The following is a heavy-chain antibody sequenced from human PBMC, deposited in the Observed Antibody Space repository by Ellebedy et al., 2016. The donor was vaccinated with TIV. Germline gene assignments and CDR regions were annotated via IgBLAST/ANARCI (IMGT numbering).Heavy chain of an antibody. CDR3: ARDHNSPGDTGYGDY. Sequence: GESLKISCAASGFTFTTYWMSWVRQAPGKGLEWVANMNQVGSEKYYVDSVKGRFTISRDNAQNSLYLHMNNLRAEDTAVYYSARDHNSPGDTGYGDYWGQGVVVTVST. V-gene: IGHV3-7*03. J-gene: IGHJ4*02. CDR2: MNQVGSEK. D-gene: IGHD5-12*01. CDR1: GFTFTTYW.